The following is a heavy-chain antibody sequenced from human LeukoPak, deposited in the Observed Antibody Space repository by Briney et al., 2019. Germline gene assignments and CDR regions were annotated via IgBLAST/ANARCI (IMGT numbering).Heavy chain of an antibody. CDR1: GFTLSSYW. Sequence: GGSLRLSCEASGFTLSSYWMSWVRQIPGQGLEWVAHINPDGREKLYVDSVKGRFTISRDNAKNSVYLQMNSLRAGDTAVYYCARVAARPWYFDLWGRGTLVTVSS. V-gene: IGHV3-7*05. CDR3: ARVAARPWYFDL. D-gene: IGHD6-6*01. CDR2: INPDGREK. J-gene: IGHJ2*01.